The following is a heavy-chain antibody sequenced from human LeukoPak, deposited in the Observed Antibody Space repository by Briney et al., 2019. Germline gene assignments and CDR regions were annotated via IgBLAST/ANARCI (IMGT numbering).Heavy chain of an antibody. CDR1: GFTFSSYW. V-gene: IGHV3-7*01. Sequence: GGSLRLSCAASGFTFSSYWMSWVRQAPGKGLEWVANIKQDGSEKYYVDSVKGRFTISRDNAKNSLYLQMNSLRVEDTAVYYCARSYYVWGSYPPDDYWGQGTLVTVSS. D-gene: IGHD3-16*02. CDR3: ARSYYVWGSYPPDDY. J-gene: IGHJ4*02. CDR2: IKQDGSEK.